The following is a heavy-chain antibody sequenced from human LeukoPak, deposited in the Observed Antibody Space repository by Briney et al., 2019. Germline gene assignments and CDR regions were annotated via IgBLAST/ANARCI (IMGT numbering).Heavy chain of an antibody. CDR3: AKDMGYDSSGYDFDY. Sequence: GGSLRLSCAASGFTFSSYAMSWVRQAPGKGLEWVSAISGSGGSTYYADSVKGRFTISRDNSKNTLYLQMNSLRAEDTAVYYCAKDMGYDSSGYDFDYWGQGTLVTVSS. V-gene: IGHV3-23*01. D-gene: IGHD3-22*01. J-gene: IGHJ4*02. CDR2: ISGSGGST. CDR1: GFTFSSYA.